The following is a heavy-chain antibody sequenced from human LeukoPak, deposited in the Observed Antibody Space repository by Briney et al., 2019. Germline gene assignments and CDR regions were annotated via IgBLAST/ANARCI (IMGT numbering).Heavy chain of an antibody. D-gene: IGHD3-22*01. CDR3: ARDPPSSDYYFDY. CDR2: ISYDGSNK. Sequence: GGSLRLSCAAPGFTFSSYAMHWVRQAPGKGLEWVAVISYDGSNKYYADSVKGRFTISRDNSKNTLYLQMNSLRAEDTAVYYCARDPPSSDYYFDYWGQGTLVTVSS. V-gene: IGHV3-30-3*01. J-gene: IGHJ4*02. CDR1: GFTFSSYA.